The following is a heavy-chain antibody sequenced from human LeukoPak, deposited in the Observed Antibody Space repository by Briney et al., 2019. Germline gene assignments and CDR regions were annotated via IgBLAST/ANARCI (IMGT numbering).Heavy chain of an antibody. J-gene: IGHJ6*04. Sequence: PGGSLRLSCTASGSTFSSFGIHWVRQAPGKGLEWVALISYDGSDKRYAESVKGRFTISRDNPKNTVYLQINSLRPDDTAVYYCCKNNYYDPVSTYYYYYGMDVWGKGTTVTVSS. V-gene: IGHV3-30*03. CDR2: ISYDGSDK. CDR1: GSTFSSFG. CDR3: CKNNYYDPVSTYYYYYGMDV. D-gene: IGHD3-3*01.